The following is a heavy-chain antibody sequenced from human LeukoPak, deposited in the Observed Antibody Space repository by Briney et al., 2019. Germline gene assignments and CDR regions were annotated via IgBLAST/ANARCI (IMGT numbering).Heavy chain of an antibody. CDR1: GYTFTSYG. CDR2: ISAYNGNT. CDR3: ARRGYDILTGYYTFDY. V-gene: IGHV1-18*01. J-gene: IGHJ4*02. Sequence: ASVEVSCKASGYTFTSYGISWVRQAPGQGLEWMGWISAYNGNTNYAQKLQGRVTMTTDTSTSTAYMELRSLRSDDTAVYYCARRGYDILTGYYTFDYWGQGTLVTVSS. D-gene: IGHD3-9*01.